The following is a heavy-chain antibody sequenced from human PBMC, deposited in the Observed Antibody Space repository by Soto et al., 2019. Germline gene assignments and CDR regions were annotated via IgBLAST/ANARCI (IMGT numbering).Heavy chain of an antibody. CDR3: AGARQWLRFYYYGLDV. Sequence: QVQLQESGPGLVKPSQTLSLTCTVSGGSISSGGYYWSWIRQHPGKGLEWIGYIYYSGSTYYNPSLKSRVTLSVGTSKTQFALELRSVTAAATAVYYCAGARQWLRFYYYGLDVWGHGTTVTVSS. J-gene: IGHJ6*02. D-gene: IGHD5-12*01. CDR1: GGSISSGGYY. V-gene: IGHV4-31*03. CDR2: IYYSGST.